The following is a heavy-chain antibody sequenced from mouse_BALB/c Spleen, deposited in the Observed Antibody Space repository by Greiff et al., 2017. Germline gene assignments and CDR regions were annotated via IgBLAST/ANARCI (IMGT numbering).Heavy chain of an antibody. Sequence: EVMLVESGGDLVKPGGSLKLSCAASGFTFSSYGMSWVRQTPDKRLEWVATISSGGSYTYYPDSVKGRFTISRDNAKNTLYLQMSSLKSEDTAMYYCARHGLGRDWFAYWGQGTLVTVSA. CDR1: GFTFSSYG. D-gene: IGHD4-1*01. V-gene: IGHV5-6*02. J-gene: IGHJ3*01. CDR2: ISSGGSYT. CDR3: ARHGLGRDWFAY.